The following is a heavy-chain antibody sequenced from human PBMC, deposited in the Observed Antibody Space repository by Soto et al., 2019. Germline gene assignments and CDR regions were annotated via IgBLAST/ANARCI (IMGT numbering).Heavy chain of an antibody. CDR1: GTSISSYY. Sequence: QVQLQESGPGLVKPSETLSLTCTVSGTSISSYYWNWIRQPPGKGLEWIGYIYYSGSTNYNPSLKSRVTISLDTSKNQFSLKLSPVTTADTAVYYCATGGRGVAGKIDYWGQGTLVTVSS. CDR2: IYYSGST. V-gene: IGHV4-59*01. D-gene: IGHD6-19*01. CDR3: ATGGRGVAGKIDY. J-gene: IGHJ4*02.